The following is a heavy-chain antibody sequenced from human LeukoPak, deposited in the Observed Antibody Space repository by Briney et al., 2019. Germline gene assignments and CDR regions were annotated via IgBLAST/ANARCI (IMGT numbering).Heavy chain of an antibody. J-gene: IGHJ6*02. Sequence: PGGSLRLSCAASGFTFSSYGMHWVRQAPGKGLEWVAVISYDGSNKYYADSVKGRFTISRDNSKNTLYLQMNSLRAEDTAVYYCAKDLMLVPAATLPRRYYYGMDVWGQGTTVTVSS. CDR2: ISYDGSNK. CDR1: GFTFSSYG. CDR3: AKDLMLVPAATLPRRYYYGMDV. V-gene: IGHV3-30*18. D-gene: IGHD2-2*01.